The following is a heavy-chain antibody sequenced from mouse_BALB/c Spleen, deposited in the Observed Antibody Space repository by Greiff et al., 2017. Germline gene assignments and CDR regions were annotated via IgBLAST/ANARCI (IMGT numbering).Heavy chain of an antibody. CDR2: INPYNDGT. Sequence: VQLQQSGPELVKPGASVKMSCKASGYTFTSYVIHWVKQKPGQGLAWIGYINPYNDGTKYNEKFKGKATLTSDKSSSTAYMELSSLTSEDSAVYYCARKDRYDYYAMDYWGQGTSVTVSS. D-gene: IGHD2-14*01. CDR3: ARKDRYDYYAMDY. V-gene: IGHV1-14*01. J-gene: IGHJ4*01. CDR1: GYTFTSYV.